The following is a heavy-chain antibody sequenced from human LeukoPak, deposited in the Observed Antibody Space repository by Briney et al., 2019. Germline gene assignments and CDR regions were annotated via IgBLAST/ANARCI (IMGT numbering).Heavy chain of an antibody. Sequence: SSETLSLTCTVSGGSINSYYWSWIRQPPGKGLEWIGYIYYSVSTNYNPSLKSRVTISVDTSKNQFSLKLSSVTAADTAVYYCARAGDTAMVRYYYYMDVWGKGTTVTVSS. J-gene: IGHJ6*03. D-gene: IGHD5-18*01. CDR2: IYYSVST. V-gene: IGHV4-59*01. CDR1: GGSINSYY. CDR3: ARAGDTAMVRYYYYMDV.